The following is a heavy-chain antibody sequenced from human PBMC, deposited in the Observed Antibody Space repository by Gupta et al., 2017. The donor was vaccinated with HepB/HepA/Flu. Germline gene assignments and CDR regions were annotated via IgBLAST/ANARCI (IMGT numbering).Heavy chain of an antibody. CDR3: ARHFRLNFSSPIQSGSYPTGTYNWFDP. Sequence: QLQLQESGPGLVKPSETLSLTCTVSGGSISSSSYYWGRVRQPPGKGLGWVGSIYYSGSTYYNPSLKSRVTISVDTSKNQFSLKLSSVTAADTAVYYCARHFRLNFSSPIQSGSYPTGTYNWFDPWGQGTLVTVSS. D-gene: IGHD1-26*01. V-gene: IGHV4-39*01. CDR2: IYYSGST. J-gene: IGHJ5*02. CDR1: GGSISSSSYY.